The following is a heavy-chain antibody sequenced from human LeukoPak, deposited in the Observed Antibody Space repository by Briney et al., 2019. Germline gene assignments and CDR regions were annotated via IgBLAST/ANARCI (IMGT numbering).Heavy chain of an antibody. D-gene: IGHD1-14*01. CDR1: GYTFTSYY. V-gene: IGHV1-46*01. CDR2: INPSGGST. J-gene: IGHJ4*02. Sequence: ASVKVSCKASGYTFTSYYMHWVRQAPGQGLEWMGIINPSGGSTSYAQKFQGRVTTTRDTSTSTVYMELSSLRSEDTAVYYCARDVRRRYYFDYWGQGTLVTVSS. CDR3: ARDVRRRYYFDY.